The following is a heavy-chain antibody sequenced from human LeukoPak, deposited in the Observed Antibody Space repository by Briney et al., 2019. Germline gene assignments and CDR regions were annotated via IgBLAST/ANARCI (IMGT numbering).Heavy chain of an antibody. D-gene: IGHD2-21*01. Sequence: GGSLRLSCAASGFTFSSYWMSWVRQAPGKGLEWVSSISSSSSYIYYADSVKGRFTISRDNAKNSLYPQMNSLRAEDTAVYYCARDRHIDYWGQGTLVTVSS. CDR2: ISSSSSYI. V-gene: IGHV3-21*01. J-gene: IGHJ4*02. CDR1: GFTFSSYW. CDR3: ARDRHIDY.